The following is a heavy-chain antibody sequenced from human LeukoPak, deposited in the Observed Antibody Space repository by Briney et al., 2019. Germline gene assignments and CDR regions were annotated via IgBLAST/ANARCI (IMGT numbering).Heavy chain of an antibody. CDR1: GFTFSDYY. J-gene: IGHJ5*02. CDR2: ISSSSSYV. D-gene: IGHD3-22*01. V-gene: IGHV3-11*06. CDR3: ASDGKVDYYGSSGPEGVGWFDP. Sequence: PGGSLRLSCAASGFTFSDYYMSWIRQAPGKGLERVSYISSSSSYVNYEDSVKGSLTIYRHNAKNSLYLQMNSMRAEDTAMYYCASDGKVDYYGSSGPEGVGWFDPWGQGTLVTVSS.